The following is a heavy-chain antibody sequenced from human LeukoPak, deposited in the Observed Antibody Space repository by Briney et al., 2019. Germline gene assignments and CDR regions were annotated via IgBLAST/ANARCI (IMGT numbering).Heavy chain of an antibody. Sequence: GASVKVSCKASGYTCTSYGISWVRQAPGQGLEWMGWISAYNGNTNYAQKLQGRVTMTTNTSTSTAYMELRSLRSDDTAVYYCARENDSSGYVGAFDIWGQGTMVTVSS. V-gene: IGHV1-18*01. CDR3: ARENDSSGYVGAFDI. CDR2: ISAYNGNT. CDR1: GYTCTSYG. J-gene: IGHJ3*02. D-gene: IGHD3-22*01.